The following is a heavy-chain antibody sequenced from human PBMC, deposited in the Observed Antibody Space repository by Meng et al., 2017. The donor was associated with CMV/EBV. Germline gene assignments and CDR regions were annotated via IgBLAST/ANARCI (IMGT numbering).Heavy chain of an antibody. CDR1: GFTFSSYS. CDR3: ASRTAVAEFDY. Sequence: GESLKISCAASGFTFSSYSMNWVRQAPGKGLEWVSSISRSSSYIYYADSVKGRFTISRDNAKNSLYLQMNSLRAEDTAVYYCASRTAVAEFDYWGQGTLVTVSS. CDR2: ISRSSSYI. V-gene: IGHV3-21*01. D-gene: IGHD6-19*01. J-gene: IGHJ4*02.